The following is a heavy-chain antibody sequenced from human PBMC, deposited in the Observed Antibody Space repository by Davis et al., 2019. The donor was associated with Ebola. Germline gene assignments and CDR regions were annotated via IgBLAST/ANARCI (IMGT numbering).Heavy chain of an antibody. CDR1: GGSISSYY. Sequence: PSETLSLTCTVSGGSISSYYWSWIRQPAGKGLEWIGYIYYSGSTYYNPSLKRRFTISADTSKNKFSLKLSSVTAADTAVYYCARDHSGYVGYWGQGTLVTVSS. V-gene: IGHV4-59*06. CDR3: ARDHSGYVGY. J-gene: IGHJ4*02. CDR2: IYYSGST. D-gene: IGHD5-12*01.